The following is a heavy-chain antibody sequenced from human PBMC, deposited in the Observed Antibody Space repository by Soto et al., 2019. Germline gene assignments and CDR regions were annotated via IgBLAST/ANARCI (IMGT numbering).Heavy chain of an antibody. CDR1: GGSISSGGYS. Sequence: QLQLQESGSGLVKPSQTLSLTCAVSGGSISSGGYSWSWLRQPPGKGLGWIGYIFHSGSTYYNPSLEGRFTLSVDGSKSHFSLELSSVTAADTAVYYCAREGCSGSPDWYCKVCGRGTLVTVSS. CDR2: IFHSGST. CDR3: AREGCSGSPDWYCKV. V-gene: IGHV4-30-2*01. J-gene: IGHJ2*01. D-gene: IGHD1-26*01.